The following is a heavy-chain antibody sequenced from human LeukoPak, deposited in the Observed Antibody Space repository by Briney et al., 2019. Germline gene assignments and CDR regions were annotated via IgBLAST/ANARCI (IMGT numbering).Heavy chain of an antibody. CDR3: ARVPYSSGTYDY. CDR2: ISSDGTST. J-gene: IGHJ4*02. Sequence: GGSLRLSCAASGFTFSSYWMLWVRQAPGKGLVRVSRISSDGTSTTYADSVKGRFTISRDNAKNTLYLQMNSLTTEDTALYYCARVPYSSGTYDYWGPGTLVTVSS. CDR1: GFTFSSYW. V-gene: IGHV3-74*01. D-gene: IGHD3-10*01.